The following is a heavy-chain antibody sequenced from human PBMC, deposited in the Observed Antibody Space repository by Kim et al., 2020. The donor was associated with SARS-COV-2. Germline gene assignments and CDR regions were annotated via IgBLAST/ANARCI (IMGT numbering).Heavy chain of an antibody. CDR3: ARDRNQPSDAFDI. J-gene: IGHJ3*02. D-gene: IGHD2-2*01. V-gene: IGHV1-46*01. Sequence: YAQKFQGRVTMTRDTSTSTVYMELSSLRSEDTAVYYCARDRNQPSDAFDIWGQGTMVTVSS.